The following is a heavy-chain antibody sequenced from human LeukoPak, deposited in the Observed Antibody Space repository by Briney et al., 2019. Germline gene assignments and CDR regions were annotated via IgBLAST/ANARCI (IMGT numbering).Heavy chain of an antibody. CDR2: IRYDGSNK. D-gene: IGHD4-17*01. CDR1: GFTFSSHG. V-gene: IGHV3-30*02. CDR3: ANYGVYTGYYFMDV. Sequence: PGGSLRLSCAASGFTFSSHGMHWVRQTPAKGLEWVVFIRYDGSNKYYADSVKGRFIISRDNSKNTLFLQMNSLRPEDTAVYYCANYGVYTGYYFMDVWGKGTTVTVSS. J-gene: IGHJ6*03.